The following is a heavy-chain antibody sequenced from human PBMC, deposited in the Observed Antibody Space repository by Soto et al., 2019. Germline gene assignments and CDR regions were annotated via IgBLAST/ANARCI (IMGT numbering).Heavy chain of an antibody. CDR1: GGSISNGDYY. CDR2: IYYGGNT. J-gene: IGHJ6*02. V-gene: IGHV4-30-4*01. Sequence: QVQLQESGPGLVKPSETLSLTCNVFGGSISNGDYYWSWIRQPPGKGLQYIGYIYYGGNTNYNPSLKSRIPMSIDRSANHFSLTLTSVTAADTAVYYCARVSGHYYYGVDVWGQGTTVIVSS. CDR3: ARVSGHYYYGVDV.